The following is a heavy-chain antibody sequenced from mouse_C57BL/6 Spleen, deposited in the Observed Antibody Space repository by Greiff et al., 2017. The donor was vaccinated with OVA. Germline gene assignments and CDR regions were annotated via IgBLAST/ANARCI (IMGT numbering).Heavy chain of an antibody. CDR3: TRGYGNPAWFAY. CDR1: GYTFTDYE. D-gene: IGHD2-10*02. CDR2: IDPETGGT. V-gene: IGHV1-15*01. J-gene: IGHJ3*01. Sequence: QVQLKESGAELVRPGASVTLSCKASGYTFTDYEMHWVKQTPVHGLEWIGAIDPETGGTAYNQKFKGKAILTADKSSSTAYMELRRLTSEGSAVEYCTRGYGNPAWFAYWGQGTLVTVSA.